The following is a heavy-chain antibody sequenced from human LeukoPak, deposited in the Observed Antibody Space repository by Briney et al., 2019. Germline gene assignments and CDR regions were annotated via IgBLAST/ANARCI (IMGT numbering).Heavy chain of an antibody. Sequence: GGSLRLSCAASGFTFSSYAMSWVRQAPGKGLEWVSAISGSGGSTYYADSVKGRFTISRDNSKNTLYLQMNSLRAEDTAVYYCAKEGATMVRGVIMREPYFDHWGQGTLVTVSS. CDR2: ISGSGGST. J-gene: IGHJ4*02. CDR3: AKEGATMVRGVIMREPYFDH. CDR1: GFTFSSYA. V-gene: IGHV3-23*01. D-gene: IGHD3-10*01.